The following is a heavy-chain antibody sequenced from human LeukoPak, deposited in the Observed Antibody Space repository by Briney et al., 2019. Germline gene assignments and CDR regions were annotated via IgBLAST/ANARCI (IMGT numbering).Heavy chain of an antibody. Sequence: ASVKVSCKASGYTFTSYDINWVRQATGQGLEWMGWMNPNSGNTGYAQRFQDRVTTTRNTSINTAYMELSSLRSEDTAVYYCARGPYSGYDYYSYFDYWGQGTLVTVSS. CDR2: MNPNSGNT. CDR3: ARGPYSGYDYYSYFDY. CDR1: GYTFTSYD. D-gene: IGHD5-12*01. J-gene: IGHJ4*02. V-gene: IGHV1-8*03.